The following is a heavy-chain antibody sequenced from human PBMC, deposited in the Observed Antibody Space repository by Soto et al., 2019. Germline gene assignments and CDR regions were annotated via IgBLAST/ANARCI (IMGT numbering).Heavy chain of an antibody. CDR3: SGGVVDAF. V-gene: IGHV3-7*01. D-gene: IGHD2-15*01. Sequence: EVHLVESGGGLVQTGGSLRLSCAIFESTVSRDWMNWVRQAPGKGLEWVAHINQDGSEKYYVDSVKGRFTISRANAKKPLYLQIDSLRTADTDIYYSSGGVVDAFWSQGSLVSVSS. CDR1: ESTVSRDW. CDR2: INQDGSEK. J-gene: IGHJ4*02.